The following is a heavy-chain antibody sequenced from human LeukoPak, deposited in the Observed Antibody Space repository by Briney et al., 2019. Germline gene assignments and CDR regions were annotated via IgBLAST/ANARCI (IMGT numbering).Heavy chain of an antibody. J-gene: IGHJ4*02. D-gene: IGHD6-19*01. CDR1: GFTFSSYE. V-gene: IGHV3-48*03. CDR2: ISSSGSNI. CDR3: AKDRSSSGENFDY. Sequence: GGSLRLSCAASGFTFSSYEMNWVRQAPGKGLEWASYISSSGSNINYADSVKGRFTISRDNSKNTLYLQMNILTTEDTAIYYCAKDRSSSGENFDYWGQGSLVTVSS.